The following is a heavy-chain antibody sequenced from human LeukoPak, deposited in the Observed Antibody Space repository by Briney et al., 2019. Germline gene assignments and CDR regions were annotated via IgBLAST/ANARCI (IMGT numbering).Heavy chain of an antibody. CDR2: TIPIFGIA. CDR3: ARGRQPPSYGMDV. CDR1: GGTFSSYT. V-gene: IGHV1-69*02. Sequence: GASVKVSCKASGGTFSSYTISWVRQAPGQGLEWMGRTIPIFGIANYAQKFQGRVTITADKSTSTAYMELSSLRSEDTAVFYCARGRQPPSYGMDVWGQGTTVTVSS. J-gene: IGHJ6*02.